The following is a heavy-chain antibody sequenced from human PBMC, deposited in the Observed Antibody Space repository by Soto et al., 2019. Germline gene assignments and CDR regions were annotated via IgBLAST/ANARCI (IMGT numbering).Heavy chain of an antibody. CDR2: ISWNSGSI. J-gene: IGHJ4*02. Sequence: PGGSLRLSCAASGFTFDDYPMHLVRQAPGKGLEWVSGISWNSGSIGYADSVKGRFTISRDNAKNSLYLQMNSLRAEDTALYYCAKDSVPHVRALDYWGQGTLVTVSS. D-gene: IGHD6-6*01. CDR3: AKDSVPHVRALDY. V-gene: IGHV3-9*01. CDR1: GFTFDDYP.